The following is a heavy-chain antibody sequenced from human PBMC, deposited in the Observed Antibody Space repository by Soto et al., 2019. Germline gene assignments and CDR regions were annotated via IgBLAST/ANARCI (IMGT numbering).Heavy chain of an antibody. CDR2: IGTAGDT. D-gene: IGHD6-13*01. J-gene: IGHJ6*02. Sequence: EVQLVESGGGLVQPGGSLRLSCAASGFTFSSYDMHWVRQATGKGLEWVSAIGTAGDTYYPGSVKGRFTISRENAKNSLYLQMISLRAEGTAVYDGARFLAAVDYGMDVWGQGTTVTVSS. CDR3: ARFLAAVDYGMDV. CDR1: GFTFSSYD. V-gene: IGHV3-13*01.